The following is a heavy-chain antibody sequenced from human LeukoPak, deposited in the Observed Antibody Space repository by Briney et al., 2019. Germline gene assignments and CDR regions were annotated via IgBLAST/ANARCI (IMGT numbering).Heavy chain of an antibody. CDR3: ARGGRWQWLENNWFDP. D-gene: IGHD6-19*01. Sequence: PSETLSLTCAVYGGSFSGYYWSWIRQPPGKGLEWIGEINHSGSTNYNPSLKSRVTISVDTSKNQFSLKLSSVTAADTAVYYCARGGRWQWLENNWFDPWGQGTLVTVSS. J-gene: IGHJ5*02. CDR2: INHSGST. V-gene: IGHV4-34*01. CDR1: GGSFSGYY.